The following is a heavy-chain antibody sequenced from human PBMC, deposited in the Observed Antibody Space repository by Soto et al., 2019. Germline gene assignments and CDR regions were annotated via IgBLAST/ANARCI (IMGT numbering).Heavy chain of an antibody. Sequence: GGSLRLACAASGFTFSSYAMSWVRQAPGTGLEWVSAISGSGGSTYYKDSVKGRFTISRDNSKNTLYRQMNSLRAKNTAVNICAKHRLHSSTSDYDYWGKGTLVTVSS. V-gene: IGHV3-23*01. CDR3: AKHRLHSSTSDYDY. D-gene: IGHD6-6*01. J-gene: IGHJ4*02. CDR1: GFTFSSYA. CDR2: ISGSGGST.